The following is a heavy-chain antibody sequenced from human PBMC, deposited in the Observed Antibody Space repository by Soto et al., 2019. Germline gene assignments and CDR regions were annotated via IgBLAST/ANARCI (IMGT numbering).Heavy chain of an antibody. CDR2: ISGSGGST. J-gene: IGHJ6*02. CDR1: GXTFSSYA. D-gene: IGHD1-26*01. Sequence: GSLRLCCAASGXTFSSYAMSWVRQAPGKGLEWVSAISGSGGSTYYADSVKGRFTISRDNSKNTLYLQMNSLRAEDTAVYYCAKIGGAVVTPSYYYYGMDVWGQGTTVTVSS. V-gene: IGHV3-23*01. CDR3: AKIGGAVVTPSYYYYGMDV.